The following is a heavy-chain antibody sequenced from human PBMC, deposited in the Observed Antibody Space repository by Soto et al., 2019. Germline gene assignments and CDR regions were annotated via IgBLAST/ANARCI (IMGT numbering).Heavy chain of an antibody. CDR2: IGTAGDT. Sequence: EVQLVESGGDLVQPGGSLRLSCAASGFTFSSYDFHWVRQATGKGLEWVSGIGTAGDTYYAGSVKGRFIMSRENAKNSLYLQMNSLRAGDPAVYYCTRWAGGFDYWGQGTLVTVSS. CDR3: TRWAGGFDY. CDR1: GFTFSSYD. D-gene: IGHD1-26*01. V-gene: IGHV3-13*01. J-gene: IGHJ4*02.